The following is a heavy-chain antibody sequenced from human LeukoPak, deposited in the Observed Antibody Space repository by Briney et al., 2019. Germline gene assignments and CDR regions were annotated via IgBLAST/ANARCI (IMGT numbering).Heavy chain of an antibody. D-gene: IGHD3-22*01. Sequence: SVKVSCKASGYTFTSYGISWVRQAPGQGLEWMGGIIPIFGTANYAQKFQGRVTITADESTSTAYMELSSLRSEDTAVYYCATVDSSGYYYFDYWGQGTLVTVSS. J-gene: IGHJ4*02. CDR1: GYTFTSYG. V-gene: IGHV1-69*13. CDR2: IIPIFGTA. CDR3: ATVDSSGYYYFDY.